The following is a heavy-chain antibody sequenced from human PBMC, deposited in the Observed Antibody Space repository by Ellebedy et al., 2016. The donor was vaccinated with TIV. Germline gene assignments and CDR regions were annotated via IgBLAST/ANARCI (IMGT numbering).Heavy chain of an antibody. Sequence: GESLKISCAASGFTFSNYAMSWVRQAQGQGLEWVSTIGGGGGTIYYADSVKGRFAISRDNSKNTLYLQMSSLKAEDTAVYSCAFGWWELGAFDIWGQGTMVTVSS. V-gene: IGHV3-23*01. CDR1: GFTFSNYA. CDR3: AFGWWELGAFDI. CDR2: IGGGGGTI. J-gene: IGHJ3*02. D-gene: IGHD1-26*01.